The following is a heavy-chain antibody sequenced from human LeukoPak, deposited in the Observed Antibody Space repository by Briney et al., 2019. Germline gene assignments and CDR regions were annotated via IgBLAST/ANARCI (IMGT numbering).Heavy chain of an antibody. Sequence: GGSLRLSCAASGFTFSSYDMHWVRQATGKGLEWVSAIGTAGDTYYPGSVKGRFTISRENAKNSLYLQMNSLRAGDTAVYYCARGGCSGGVSPPDSGYCNWFDPWGQGTLVTVSS. CDR1: GFTFSSYD. D-gene: IGHD3-22*01. CDR2: IGTAGDT. J-gene: IGHJ5*02. CDR3: ARGGCSGGVSPPDSGYCNWFDP. V-gene: IGHV3-13*01.